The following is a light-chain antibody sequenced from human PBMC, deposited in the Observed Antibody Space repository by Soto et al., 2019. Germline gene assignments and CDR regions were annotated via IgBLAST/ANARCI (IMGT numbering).Light chain of an antibody. CDR2: DAS. Sequence: EIVMTQSPATLSVSPGERATLSCRASQSISFNLSWYQQRPGQAPRFLIYDASLRATGIPARFSGSGSGTEFTLTISRLQSEDFAVYYCQQYDNGRTFGQGTKVEVK. J-gene: IGKJ1*01. CDR3: QQYDNGRT. V-gene: IGKV3-15*01. CDR1: QSISFN.